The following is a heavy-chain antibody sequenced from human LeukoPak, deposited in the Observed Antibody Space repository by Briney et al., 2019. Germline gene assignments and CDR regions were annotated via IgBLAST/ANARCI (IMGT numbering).Heavy chain of an antibody. Sequence: SQTLSLTCTVSGGSISSGSYYWSWIRQPAGKGLEWIGRIYTSGSTNYNPSLKSRVTISVDTSKNQFSLKLSSVTAADTAVYYCARTYRYCSSTSCYTFDYWGQGTLVTVSS. V-gene: IGHV4-61*02. CDR1: GGSISSGSYY. CDR3: ARTYRYCSSTSCYTFDY. CDR2: IYTSGST. J-gene: IGHJ4*02. D-gene: IGHD2-2*02.